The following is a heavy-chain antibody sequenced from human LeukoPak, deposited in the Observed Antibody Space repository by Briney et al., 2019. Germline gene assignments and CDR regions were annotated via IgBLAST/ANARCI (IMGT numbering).Heavy chain of an antibody. D-gene: IGHD3-3*01. J-gene: IGHJ4*02. V-gene: IGHV3-21*01. CDR1: GFTFSGYS. CDR2: ISSSTSYI. CDR3: ATGITIFGVVMGHDY. Sequence: GGSLRLSCVGSGFTFSGYSMNWVRQAPGKGLEWVSSISSSTSYIHYADSVRGRFTISRDNAKSSVYLQMNSLRAEDTAVYYCATGITIFGVVMGHDYWGQGTLVTVSS.